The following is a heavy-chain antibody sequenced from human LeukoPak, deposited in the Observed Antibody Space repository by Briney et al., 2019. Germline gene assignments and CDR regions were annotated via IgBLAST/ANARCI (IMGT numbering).Heavy chain of an antibody. CDR1: GFTFSNYG. Sequence: GGSLRLSCAPSGFTFSNYGIQWVRQAPGKGRGWGAVIWYDGSKKYYADSVKGRFTISRDTSKNTLFLQMNSLTAEDAAVYFCAGDRGSFTSGTSYFDYWGQGTLVTVSS. CDR3: AGDRGSFTSGTSYFDY. V-gene: IGHV3-33*01. D-gene: IGHD3-10*01. J-gene: IGHJ4*02. CDR2: IWYDGSKK.